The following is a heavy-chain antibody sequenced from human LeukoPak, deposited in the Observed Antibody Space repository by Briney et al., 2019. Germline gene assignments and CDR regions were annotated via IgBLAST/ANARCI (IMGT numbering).Heavy chain of an antibody. J-gene: IGHJ4*02. CDR2: NGPYNGNT. D-gene: IGHD3-10*01. CDR1: GYSLTSYG. CDR3: ARALYYGSGNFFDY. V-gene: IGHV1-18*04. Sequence: ASVKVSCKASGYSLTSYGISWVRQAPGQGLEWMGSNGPYNGNTNYAQNLQGRVTMTTDTSTSTAYMELRSLRSDDTAVYYCARALYYGSGNFFDYWAQGTLVTVSS.